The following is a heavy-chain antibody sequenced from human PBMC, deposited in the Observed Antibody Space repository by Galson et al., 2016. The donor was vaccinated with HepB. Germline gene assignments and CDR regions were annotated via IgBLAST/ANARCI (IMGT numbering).Heavy chain of an antibody. CDR1: GYTLTLYA. J-gene: IGHJ6*02. V-gene: IGHV1-3*01. Sequence: SVKVSCKASGYTLTLYAMHWVRQAPGQRLEWMGWINAGNGNTKDSQRFQGRVTITRDTSASTAYMEMSGLRSEDTGVYFCAREDGDSRAGDHGMDVWGQGTTVTVSS. CDR2: INAGNGNT. CDR3: AREDGDSRAGDHGMDV. D-gene: IGHD4-17*01.